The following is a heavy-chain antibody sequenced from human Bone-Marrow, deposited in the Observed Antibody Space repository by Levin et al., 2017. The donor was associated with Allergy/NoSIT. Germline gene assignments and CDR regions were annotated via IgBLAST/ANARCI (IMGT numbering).Heavy chain of an antibody. CDR2: ISYDGGNK. D-gene: IGHD3-10*01. CDR3: AKDGGNGLSWFGELSRNRKFYYHMDV. J-gene: IGHJ6*03. CDR1: GLTFRNYG. V-gene: IGHV3-30*18. Sequence: PGGSLRLSCGVSGLTFRNYGIHWVRQAPGKGLEWVAIISYDGGNKYYGDSVKGRFTISRDSSKNTVFLQMNSLRGDDTAVYYCAKDGGNGLSWFGELSRNRKFYYHMDVWGKGTAVIVSS.